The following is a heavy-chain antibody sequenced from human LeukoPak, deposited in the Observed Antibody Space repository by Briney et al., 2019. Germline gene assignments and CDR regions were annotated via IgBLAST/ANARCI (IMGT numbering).Heavy chain of an antibody. V-gene: IGHV4-59*01. J-gene: IGHJ6*02. D-gene: IGHD5-18*01. CDR3: ARTQRGYNYGYQYYYYGLDV. CDR1: GGSISSYY. CDR2: IYYSGST. Sequence: PSETLSLTCTVSGGSISSYYWSWIRQPPGEGLEWIGYIYYSGSTNYNPSLKSRVTISVDTSKIRFSLKLSSVTAADTAVYYCARTQRGYNYGYQYYYYGLDVWGQGTTVTVSS.